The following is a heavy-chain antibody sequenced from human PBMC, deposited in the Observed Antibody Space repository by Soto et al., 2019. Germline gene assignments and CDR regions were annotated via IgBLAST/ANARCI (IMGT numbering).Heavy chain of an antibody. CDR3: AGFGELSGKYFDY. CDR2: IWYDGSNK. CDR1: GFTFSSYG. Sequence: GGSLRLSCAASGFTFSSYGMHWVRQAPGKGLEWVAVIWYDGSNKYYADSVKGRFTISRDNSKNTLYLQMNSLRAEDTAVYYCAGFGELSGKYFDYWGQGTLVTVSS. J-gene: IGHJ4*02. V-gene: IGHV3-33*01. D-gene: IGHD3-10*01.